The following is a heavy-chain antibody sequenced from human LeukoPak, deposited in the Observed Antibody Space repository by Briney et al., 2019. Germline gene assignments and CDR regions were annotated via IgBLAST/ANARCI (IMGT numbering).Heavy chain of an antibody. CDR3: AREISGYSDN. V-gene: IGHV1-2*02. CDR1: GYTFTGYY. Sequence: ASVKVSCKASGYTFTGYYTHWVRQAPGQGLEWMGWINANSGDTKYAQKFQGRVTMTRDTSISTAYMELSRLRSDDTAMYYCAREISGYSDNWGQGTLVTVSS. J-gene: IGHJ4*02. D-gene: IGHD3-22*01. CDR2: INANSGDT.